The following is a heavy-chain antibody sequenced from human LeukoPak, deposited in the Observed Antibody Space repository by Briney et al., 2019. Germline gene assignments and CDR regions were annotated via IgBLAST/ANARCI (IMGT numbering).Heavy chain of an antibody. CDR3: ARVRLWFGDHLDDY. Sequence: SETLSLTCAVSGGSINGYYWSWIRQSPGKGLESLGYIYYTGSTNYNPSLKSRVTMSVDTSKNQFSLKLTSVTAADTAVYYCARVRLWFGDHLDDYWGQGTLVTVSS. D-gene: IGHD3-10*01. CDR1: GGSINGYY. J-gene: IGHJ4*02. CDR2: IYYTGST. V-gene: IGHV4-59*08.